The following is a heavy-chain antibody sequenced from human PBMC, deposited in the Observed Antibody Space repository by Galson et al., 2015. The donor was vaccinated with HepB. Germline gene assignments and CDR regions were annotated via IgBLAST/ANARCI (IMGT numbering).Heavy chain of an antibody. CDR3: ARISPW. CDR2: IKQDGGET. V-gene: IGHV3-7*03. D-gene: IGHD3-3*02. Sequence: SLRLSCAASGSILSSYSMNWVRQAPGKGLEWVANIKQDGGETYYLDSVKGRFTISRDNAKSSVYLQMNSLRAEDTAVYYCARISPWWGQGTLVTVSS. J-gene: IGHJ4*02. CDR1: GSILSSYS.